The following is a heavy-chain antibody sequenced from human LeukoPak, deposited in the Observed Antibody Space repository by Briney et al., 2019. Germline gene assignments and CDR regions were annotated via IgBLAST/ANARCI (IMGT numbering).Heavy chain of an antibody. CDR2: ISTSSSYI. J-gene: IGHJ6*03. Sequence: GGSLRLSCAASGFTFSSYSMDWVRQAPGKGLEWVSFISTSSSYIHNADSVKGRFTISRDNAENSLYLQMNSLRAEDTAVYYCARAAIAAARIYYYMDVWGKGTTVTVSS. D-gene: IGHD6-13*01. V-gene: IGHV3-21*01. CDR3: ARAAIAAARIYYYMDV. CDR1: GFTFSSYS.